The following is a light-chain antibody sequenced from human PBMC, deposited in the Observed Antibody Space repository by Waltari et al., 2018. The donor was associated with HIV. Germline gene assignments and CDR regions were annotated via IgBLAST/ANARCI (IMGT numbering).Light chain of an antibody. J-gene: IGLJ3*02. CDR3: AAWDASLSGWV. Sequence: QSVLTQPPSASGTPGQRVTISCSGSSSNIGSNYVYWYQQLPGTAPKLLMYWNNRRPSGVPDRFSGSKSGPSASLAISGLRSEDEADYYCAAWDASLSGWVFGGGTKLTVL. CDR2: WNN. CDR1: SSNIGSNY. V-gene: IGLV1-47*01.